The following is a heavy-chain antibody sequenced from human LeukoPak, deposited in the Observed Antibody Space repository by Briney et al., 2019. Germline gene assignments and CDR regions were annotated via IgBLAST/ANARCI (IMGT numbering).Heavy chain of an antibody. V-gene: IGHV3-30-3*01. CDR1: GFTFSSYA. J-gene: IGHJ4*02. CDR3: ARVGYEGSGWYDY. Sequence: GGSLRLSCAASGFTFSSYAMHWVRQAPGKGLEWVAVISYDGSNKYYADSVKGRFTISRDNSKNTLYLQMNSLRAEDTAVYYCARVGYEGSGWYDYWGQGTLVTVSS. CDR2: ISYDGSNK. D-gene: IGHD6-19*01.